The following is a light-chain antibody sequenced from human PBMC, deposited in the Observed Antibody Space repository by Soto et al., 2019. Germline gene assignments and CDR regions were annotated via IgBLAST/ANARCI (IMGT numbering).Light chain of an antibody. CDR1: QSVSSIY. Sequence: DIVLTQSPGTLSLSPGERATLSCRASQSVSSIYLAWFQQKPGQAPRFLIYGASNRATGIPDRFSGSGSGTDFTLTISRLEPEDFEVYYCQQYGNSQWTFGQGTQVEIK. CDR2: GAS. J-gene: IGKJ1*01. CDR3: QQYGNSQWT. V-gene: IGKV3-20*01.